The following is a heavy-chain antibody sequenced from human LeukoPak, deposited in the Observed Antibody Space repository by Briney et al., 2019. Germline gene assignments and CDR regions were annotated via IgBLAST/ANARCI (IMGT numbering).Heavy chain of an antibody. CDR3: ARGQDSAKVGY. D-gene: IGHD1-26*01. V-gene: IGHV4-34*01. CDR1: GGSFSSYY. J-gene: IGHJ4*02. Sequence: SETLSLTCAVYGGSFSSYYWSWIRQPPGKGLEWIGEIHPSGSTKYNPSLKSRVTISVDASKNQFPLRLTSVTAADTAVYYCARGQDSAKVGYWGQGTLVTVSS. CDR2: IHPSGST.